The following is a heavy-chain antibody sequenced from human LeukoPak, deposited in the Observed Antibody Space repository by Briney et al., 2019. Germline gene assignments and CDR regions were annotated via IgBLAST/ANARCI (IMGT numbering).Heavy chain of an antibody. CDR1: GFTFRDYA. CDR3: ARGGWVSSDAFHV. J-gene: IGHJ3*01. D-gene: IGHD5/OR15-5a*01. CDR2: ISGPGTST. V-gene: IGHV3-23*01. Sequence: QPGGSLRLSCAVSGFTFRDYAVSWVRQAPGKGLDWVSVISGPGTSTSYGNSVKGRFTISRDNSKNTVFLQMNSLRAEDTAVYYCARGGWVSSDAFHVWGQGTMVTVSS.